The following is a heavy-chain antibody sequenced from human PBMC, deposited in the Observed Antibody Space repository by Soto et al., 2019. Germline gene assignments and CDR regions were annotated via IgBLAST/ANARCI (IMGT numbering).Heavy chain of an antibody. CDR2: IKHDAGGR. J-gene: IGHJ4*02. CDR1: GFTFSSYW. V-gene: IGHV3-7*01. CDR3: VSVSEVDYRYYFDV. Sequence: GGSLRLSCAASGFTFSSYWMSWVRQAPGTGLEWVANIKHDAGGRYYVESVKGRFTISRDNAKNSLYLQMNSLRVEDTAVYYCVSVSEVDYRYYFDVWGKGTQVTVSS. D-gene: IGHD4-4*01.